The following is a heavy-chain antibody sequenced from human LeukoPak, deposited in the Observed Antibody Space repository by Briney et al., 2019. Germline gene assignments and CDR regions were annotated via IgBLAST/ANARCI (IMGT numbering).Heavy chain of an antibody. CDR3: ARDAGYGIFDY. J-gene: IGHJ4*02. Sequence: GGSLRLSCAASGFTFSTYWMSWVRQAPGKGLEWVSAISSSGSGTDYADSVKGRFTISRDNSKNTLYLQLNSLRAEDTAVYYCARDAGYGIFDYWGQGTLVTVSS. CDR2: ISSSGSGT. V-gene: IGHV3-23*01. CDR1: GFTFSTYW. D-gene: IGHD3-9*01.